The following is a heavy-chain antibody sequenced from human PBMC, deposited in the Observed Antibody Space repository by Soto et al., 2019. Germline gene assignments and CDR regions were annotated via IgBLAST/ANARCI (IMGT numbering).Heavy chain of an antibody. V-gene: IGHV4-31*03. CDR3: VRGNDFSNYYFDY. J-gene: IGHJ4*02. CDR2: IYYSGST. D-gene: IGHD4-4*01. Sequence: QVQLQESGPGLVRPSQTLPLTCTVSGGSISSGGYYWSWIRQHPGKGLEWIGFIYYSGSTYYNPSLKGRLAMSVDTPKNQFSLKLTSVTAADTAVYYCVRGNDFSNYYFDYWGQGTLVTVSS. CDR1: GGSISSGGYY.